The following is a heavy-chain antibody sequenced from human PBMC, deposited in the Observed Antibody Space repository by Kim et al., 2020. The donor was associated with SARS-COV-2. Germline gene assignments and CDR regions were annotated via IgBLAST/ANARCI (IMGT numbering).Heavy chain of an antibody. CDR2: INHSGST. D-gene: IGHD2-2*01. Sequence: SETLSLTCAVYGGSFSGYYWSWIRQPPGKGLEWIGEINHSGSTNYNPPLKSRVTISVDTSKNQFSLKLSSVTAADTAVYYCAIQSVPAATGRGRYYYGMDVWGQGTTVTVSS. J-gene: IGHJ6*02. CDR1: GGSFSGYY. V-gene: IGHV4-34*01. CDR3: AIQSVPAATGRGRYYYGMDV.